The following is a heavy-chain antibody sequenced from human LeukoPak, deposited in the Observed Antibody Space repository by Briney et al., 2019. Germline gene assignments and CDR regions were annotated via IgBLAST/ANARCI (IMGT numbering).Heavy chain of an antibody. V-gene: IGHV3-33*01. J-gene: IGHJ4*02. D-gene: IGHD1-26*01. CDR3: ARLSGSYFDY. CDR2: IWYDGSNK. CDR1: GFTFSSNG. Sequence: GRPLRLSCAASGFTFSSNGMLWVRQAPGKGLEWVAVIWYDGSNKYYADAVKGRFTISRDNSKNTLYLQMNSLRAEDTAVYYCARLSGSYFDYWGQGTLVTVSS.